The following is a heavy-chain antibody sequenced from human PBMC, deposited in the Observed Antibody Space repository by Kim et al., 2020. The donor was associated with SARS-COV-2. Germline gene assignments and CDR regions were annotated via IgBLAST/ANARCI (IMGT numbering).Heavy chain of an antibody. D-gene: IGHD4-17*01. J-gene: IGHJ6*02. Sequence: VKCRFTISRDNSKNPLDLQMNSLRAEDAAVYYCAKDIQDDYGGYWYNGMDVWGQGTTVTVSS. CDR3: AKDIQDDYGGYWYNGMDV. V-gene: IGHV3-33*06.